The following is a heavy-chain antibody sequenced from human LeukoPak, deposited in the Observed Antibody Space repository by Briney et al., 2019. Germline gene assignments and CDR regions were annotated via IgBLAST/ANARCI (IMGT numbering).Heavy chain of an antibody. D-gene: IGHD5-24*01. J-gene: IGHJ4*02. Sequence: PSETLSLTCTVSGVSISSYYWSWIRQPPGKGLEWIGYIYYSGSTHYNPSLKSRATISADTSKNQFSLKLTSMTAADTAVYHCARGGEGYNYVYWGQGTLVTVSS. CDR2: IYYSGST. CDR1: GVSISSYY. V-gene: IGHV4-59*08. CDR3: ARGGEGYNYVY.